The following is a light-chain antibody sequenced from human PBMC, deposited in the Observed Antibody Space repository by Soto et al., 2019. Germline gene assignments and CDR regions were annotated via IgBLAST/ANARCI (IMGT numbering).Light chain of an antibody. CDR3: QSYDSSLSGSL. CDR1: SSNIGAGYD. J-gene: IGLJ2*01. CDR2: GNN. V-gene: IGLV1-40*01. Sequence: QPVLTQPPSVSGAPGQRVTISCTGSSSNIGAGYDVHWYQQLPGTAPKLLIYGNNNRPSGVPDRFSGSKSATSASLAITGLQAEDEADYYCQSYDSSLSGSLFGGGTKLTVL.